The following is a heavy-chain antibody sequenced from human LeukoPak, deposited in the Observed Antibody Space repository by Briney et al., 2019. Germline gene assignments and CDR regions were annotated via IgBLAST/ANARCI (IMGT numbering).Heavy chain of an antibody. CDR3: ARDLGPPRGFDY. V-gene: IGHV4-59*01. D-gene: IGHD3-10*01. Sequence: PSETLTLTCAASAFTFSRYYWSWIRQPPGKGLEWIGYIYYSGSTHYNPSLKTRVTISVDTSKIQCSLKVNSVTAEDTAVYYCARDLGPPRGFDYWGQGTLVTVSS. CDR2: IYYSGST. J-gene: IGHJ4*02. CDR1: AFTFSRYY.